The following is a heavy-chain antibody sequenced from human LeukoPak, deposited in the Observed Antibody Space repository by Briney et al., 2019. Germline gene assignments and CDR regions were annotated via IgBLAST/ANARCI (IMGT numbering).Heavy chain of an antibody. V-gene: IGHV3-48*02. CDR1: GFTFSTYT. CDR3: ARVLTDSRGWYHFDY. D-gene: IGHD6-19*01. Sequence: GGSLRLSCAASGFTFSTYTMNWVRQAPGKGLEWVSCITGTSSTIYYADSVKGRFTVSRDNARNSLYLQMNSLRDEDTAVYYCARVLTDSRGWYHFDYWGQGTLVTVSS. J-gene: IGHJ4*02. CDR2: ITGTSSTI.